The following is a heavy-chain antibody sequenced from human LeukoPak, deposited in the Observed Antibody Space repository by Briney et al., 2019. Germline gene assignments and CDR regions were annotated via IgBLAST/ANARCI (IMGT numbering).Heavy chain of an antibody. CDR2: IIPMFGTA. Sequence: SVKVSCKASGGTFSSYAISWVRQAPGQGLEWMGGIIPMFGTANFAQKFQGRVTITADESTSTAYMELSSLRSEDTAVYYCARGLWNSGYDLSRAFYYYGMDVWGQGTTVTVSS. J-gene: IGHJ6*02. CDR3: ARGLWNSGYDLSRAFYYYGMDV. V-gene: IGHV1-69*13. CDR1: GGTFSSYA. D-gene: IGHD5-12*01.